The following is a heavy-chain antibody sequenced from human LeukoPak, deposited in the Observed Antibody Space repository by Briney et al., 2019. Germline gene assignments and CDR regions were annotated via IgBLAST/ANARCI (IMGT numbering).Heavy chain of an antibody. CDR1: GGTCSSYA. Sequence: ASVKVSCKASGGTCSSYAISWVRQAPGQGLEWMGGIIPIFGTANYAQKFQGRVTITADESTSTAYMELSSLRSDETAVHYCARGSGWPGDWFDPWGQGTLVTVSS. V-gene: IGHV1-69*13. CDR3: ARGSGWPGDWFDP. CDR2: IIPIFGTA. D-gene: IGHD6-19*01. J-gene: IGHJ5*02.